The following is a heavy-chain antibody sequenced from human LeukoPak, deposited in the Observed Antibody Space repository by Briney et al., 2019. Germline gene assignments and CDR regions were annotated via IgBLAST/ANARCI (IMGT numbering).Heavy chain of an antibody. Sequence: PGGSLRLSCAGSGFTATTNYMSWVRQAPGKGLVWVSRISPTGSTTSYADSVKGRFTVSRDNAKNTLYLQVNNLRAEDTAVYYCARGPNSNWSGLDFWGQGTLLTVSS. CDR2: ISPTGSTT. CDR3: ARGPNSNWSGLDF. D-gene: IGHD6-6*01. J-gene: IGHJ4*02. CDR1: GFTATTNY. V-gene: IGHV3-74*01.